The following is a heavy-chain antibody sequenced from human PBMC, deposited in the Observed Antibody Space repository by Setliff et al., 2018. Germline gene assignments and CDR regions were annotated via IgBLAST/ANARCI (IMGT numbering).Heavy chain of an antibody. J-gene: IGHJ4*02. D-gene: IGHD2-2*01. Sequence: ASVKVSCKASGYTFVNYGVSWVRQAPGQGVEWMGWISTYSGAIKNVPKFWDRVTMTTDASTNTAYMELRSLTSDDTAVYYCARDTCSLTSCQDDYFDYWGQGTLVTVSS. CDR3: ARDTCSLTSCQDDYFDY. CDR1: GYTFVNYG. CDR2: ISTYSGAI. V-gene: IGHV1-18*01.